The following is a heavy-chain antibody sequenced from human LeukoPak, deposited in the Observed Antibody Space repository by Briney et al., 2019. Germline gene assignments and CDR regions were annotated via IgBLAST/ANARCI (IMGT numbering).Heavy chain of an antibody. V-gene: IGHV4-61*01. D-gene: IGHD1-7*01. J-gene: IGHJ4*02. CDR1: GGSVSSSSYY. CDR2: IYYSGST. CDR3: ARDRGTGTTLVY. Sequence: SETLSLTCTVSGGSVSSSSYYWSWIRQPPGKGLEWIGYIYYSGSTNYNPSLKSRVTISVDTSKNQFSLKLSSVTAADTAVYYCARDRGTGTTLVYWGQGTLVTVSS.